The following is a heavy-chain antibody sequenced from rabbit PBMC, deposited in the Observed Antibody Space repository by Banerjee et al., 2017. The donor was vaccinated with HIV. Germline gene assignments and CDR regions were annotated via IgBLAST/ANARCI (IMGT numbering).Heavy chain of an antibody. V-gene: IGHV1S45*01. CDR3: ARDLAGVIGWNFNL. Sequence: QEQLVEYGGDLVQPEGSLTLTCKASGFDFSNYGVSWVRQAPGKGLEWIACIYTGSGGTYYASWAKGRFTISKTSSTTVTLQMTSLTAADTATYFCARDLAGVIGWNFNLWGQGTLVTVS. CDR2: IYTGSGGT. D-gene: IGHD4-1*01. J-gene: IGHJ4*01. CDR1: GFDFSNYG.